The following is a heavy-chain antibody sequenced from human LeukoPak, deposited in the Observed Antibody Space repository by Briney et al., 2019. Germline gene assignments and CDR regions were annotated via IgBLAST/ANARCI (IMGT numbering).Heavy chain of an antibody. V-gene: IGHV4-59*01. CDR2: ISHRGNT. CDR1: GSSISIYY. Sequence: SETLSLTCTVSGSSISIYYMSWIRQPPGKGLEWIGFISHRGNTNYNPSLKSRITISADTSKNQLSLKLSSVTAADPAIYYCARGTTSAAAVPDYWGQGTLVTVSS. CDR3: ARGTTSAAAVPDY. D-gene: IGHD6-13*01. J-gene: IGHJ4*02.